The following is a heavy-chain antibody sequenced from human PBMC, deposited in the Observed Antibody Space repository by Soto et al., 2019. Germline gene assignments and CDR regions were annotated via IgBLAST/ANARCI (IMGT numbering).Heavy chain of an antibody. CDR2: IYYSGST. V-gene: IGHV4-31*03. Sequence: SETLSLTCTVSGGSISSGGYYWSWTRQHPGKGLEWIGYIYYSGSTYYNPSLKSRVTISVDTSKNQFSLKLSSVTAADTAVYYCARELPTNYFDYWGQGTLVTVSS. CDR3: ARELPTNYFDY. D-gene: IGHD1-26*01. J-gene: IGHJ4*02. CDR1: GGSISSGGYY.